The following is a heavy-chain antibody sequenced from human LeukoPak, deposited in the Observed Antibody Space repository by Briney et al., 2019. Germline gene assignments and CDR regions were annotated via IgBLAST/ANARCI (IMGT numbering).Heavy chain of an antibody. CDR2: ISSSGTTK. J-gene: IGHJ4*02. V-gene: IGHV3-48*03. D-gene: IGHD5-24*01. CDR3: ARDRRRDGNNYLDY. CDR1: GFTFSSYE. Sequence: GGSLRLSCAASGFTFSSYEMNWVRQAPGKGLEWVSYISSSGTTKYYADSVKGRFTISRDNAKDSLYLQTNSLRAEDTALYYCARDRRRDGNNYLDYWGQGALVTVSS.